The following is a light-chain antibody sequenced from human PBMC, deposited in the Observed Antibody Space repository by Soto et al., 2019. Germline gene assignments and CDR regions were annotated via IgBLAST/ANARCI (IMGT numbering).Light chain of an antibody. Sequence: IQINKSQSSLSASVGDRVAITCQASQDISNYLNWYQQKPGRAPKLLIYDASNLEAGVPSRFRGSGSGTDFTFTISRLQPEDIATYYCQQYEHLPTFGQGTRLEIK. V-gene: IGKV1-33*01. CDR3: QQYEHLPT. CDR1: QDISNY. J-gene: IGKJ5*01. CDR2: DAS.